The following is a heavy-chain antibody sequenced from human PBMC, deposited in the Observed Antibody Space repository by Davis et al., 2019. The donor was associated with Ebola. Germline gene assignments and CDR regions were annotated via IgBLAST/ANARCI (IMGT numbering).Heavy chain of an antibody. CDR2: ISSSGSNT. V-gene: IGHV3-23*01. Sequence: PGGSLRLSCAASGFTFSTYGMTWVRQTPGKGLEWVSAISSSGSNTYYGDSVRGRLTISRDNSKNTLYLQVNSLRVEDTAVYYCVKHYGLGRNDAFDIWGQGTMVTVSS. J-gene: IGHJ3*02. CDR3: VKHYGLGRNDAFDI. CDR1: GFTFSTYG. D-gene: IGHD3-10*01.